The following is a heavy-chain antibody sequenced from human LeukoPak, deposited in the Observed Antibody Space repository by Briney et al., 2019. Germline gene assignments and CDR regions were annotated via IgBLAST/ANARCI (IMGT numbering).Heavy chain of an antibody. CDR3: AREGEDGSGSYSDY. Sequence: GGSLRLSCAASGFTFSNYWMTWVRQAPGKGLEWVSSISSSSSYIYYADSVKGRFTISGDNAKNSLYLQMNSLRAEDTAVYYCAREGEDGSGSYSDYWGQGTLVTVSS. V-gene: IGHV3-21*01. D-gene: IGHD3-10*01. J-gene: IGHJ4*02. CDR1: GFTFSNYW. CDR2: ISSSSSYI.